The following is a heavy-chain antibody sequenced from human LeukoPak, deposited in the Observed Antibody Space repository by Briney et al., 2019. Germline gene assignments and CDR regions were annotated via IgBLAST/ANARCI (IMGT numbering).Heavy chain of an antibody. J-gene: IGHJ6*02. D-gene: IGHD2-2*01. CDR3: ARDHCTSSGCYEYYYYGLDV. CDR1: GYTFTDYY. V-gene: IGHV1-2*02. Sequence: ASVKVSCKASGYTFTDYYLQWVRQAPGQGLGWMGWINPNSGGTKSAQKFQGRVTMTRDTSVSTAYMELSRLRSDDTAVYYCARDHCTSSGCYEYYYYGLDVWGQGTTVTVSS. CDR2: INPNSGGT.